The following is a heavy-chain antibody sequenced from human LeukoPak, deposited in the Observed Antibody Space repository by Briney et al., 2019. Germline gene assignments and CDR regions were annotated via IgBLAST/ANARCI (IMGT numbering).Heavy chain of an antibody. CDR3: ARGKRVLRFLEWSLRAFDI. V-gene: IGHV4-30-4*08. Sequence: SETLSLTCAVYGGSFSGYYWSWIRQPPGKGLEWIGYIYYSGSTYYNPSLKSRVTISVDTSKNQFSLKLSSVTAADTAVYYCARGKRVLRFLEWSLRAFDIWGQGTMVTVSS. CDR2: IYYSGST. CDR1: GGSFSGYY. J-gene: IGHJ3*02. D-gene: IGHD3-3*01.